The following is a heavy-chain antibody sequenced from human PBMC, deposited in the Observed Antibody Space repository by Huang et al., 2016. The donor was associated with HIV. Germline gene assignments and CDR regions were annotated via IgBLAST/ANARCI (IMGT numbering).Heavy chain of an antibody. CDR2: ISDDGSSK. CDR1: GFTFNKFD. V-gene: IGHV3-30*18. CDR3: AKDGRGSGTYYDYFEY. Sequence: QVQLVESGGGVVQPGRSLRLSCAAFGFTFNKFDMHWVRKAPGKGLESVESISDDGSSKYHADSVKGRFTISRDNSKNTVYLQMNSLRVEDTAVYYCAKDGRGSGTYYDYFEYWGQGTLVTVSS. D-gene: IGHD1-26*01. J-gene: IGHJ4*02.